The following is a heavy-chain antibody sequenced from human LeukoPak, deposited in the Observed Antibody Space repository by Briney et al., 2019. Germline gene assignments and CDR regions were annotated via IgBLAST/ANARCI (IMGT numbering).Heavy chain of an antibody. V-gene: IGHV4-4*07. J-gene: IGHJ4*02. Sequence: SETLSLTCSVSGGSVGSFSIYYWSWVRQPAGKGLEWIGRIYTGGSTSTSYNPSLKSRVSVSVDKSKNHFSLTLRSVTAADTAVYYCAMYNYDTSGFDYWGQGTRVTVSS. CDR3: AMYNYDTSGFDY. D-gene: IGHD3-22*01. CDR2: IYTGGST. CDR1: GGSVGSFSIYY.